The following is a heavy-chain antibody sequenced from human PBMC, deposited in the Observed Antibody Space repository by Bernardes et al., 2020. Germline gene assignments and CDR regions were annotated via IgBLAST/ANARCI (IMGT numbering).Heavy chain of an antibody. V-gene: IGHV3-9*01. D-gene: IGHD6-19*01. CDR3: AKAPGWLSPFDY. CDR2: ISWNSGSI. J-gene: IGHJ4*02. CDR1: GFTFDDYA. Sequence: SLRLSCAASGFTFDDYAMHWVRQAPGKGLEWVSGISWNSGSIGYADSVKGRFTISRDNAKNSLYLQMNSLRAEDTALYYCAKAPGWLSPFDYWGQGTLVTVSS.